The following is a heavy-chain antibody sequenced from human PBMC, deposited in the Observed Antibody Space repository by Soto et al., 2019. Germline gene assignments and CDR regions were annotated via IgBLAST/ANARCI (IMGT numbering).Heavy chain of an antibody. CDR3: ASVYSGSEIPPLG. CDR1: GGSISSSSYY. CDR2: IYYSGST. D-gene: IGHD5-12*01. J-gene: IGHJ4*02. V-gene: IGHV4-39*01. Sequence: TLSLTCTVSGGSISSSSYYWGWIRQPPGKGLEWIGSIYYSGSTYYNPSLKSRVTISVDTSKDQFSLKLSSVTAADTAVYYCASVYSGSEIPPLGWDRGTLVTVS.